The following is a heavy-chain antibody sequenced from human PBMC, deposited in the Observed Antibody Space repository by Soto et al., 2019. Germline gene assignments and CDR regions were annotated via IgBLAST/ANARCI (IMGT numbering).Heavy chain of an antibody. CDR1: GASIRSYY. CDR3: ARGRVTIFGVVIGFDP. J-gene: IGHJ5*02. CDR2: VYTSDYT. V-gene: IGHV4-4*08. D-gene: IGHD3-3*01. Sequence: PSETLSLTCSVSGASIRSYYWHWIRQPPGKGLEWIGYVYTSDYTRYNSSLKSRVTISVDTSKNQFYLKLSSVTAADTAVYYCARGRVTIFGVVIGFDPWGHGTLVTV.